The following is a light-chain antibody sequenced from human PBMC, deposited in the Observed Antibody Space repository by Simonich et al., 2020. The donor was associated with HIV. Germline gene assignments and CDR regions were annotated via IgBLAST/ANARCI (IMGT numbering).Light chain of an antibody. V-gene: IGKV4-1*01. CDR2: WAS. J-gene: IGKJ1*01. CDR1: QSVLNNCNRKKY. CDR3: QQYHSIPPT. Sequence: DIVMTQSPTSLAVSLGERATINCKYSQSVLNNCNRKKYLAWYQQKPGQPPKLHIYWASTREFGVPDRFSGSGSGTDGTLPLSSLHAEDVAVYYCQQYHSIPPTFGHGTQVEI.